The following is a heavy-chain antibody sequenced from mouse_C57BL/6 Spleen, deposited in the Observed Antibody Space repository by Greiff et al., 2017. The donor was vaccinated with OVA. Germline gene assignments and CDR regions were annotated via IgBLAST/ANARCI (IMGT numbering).Heavy chain of an antibody. V-gene: IGHV1-50*01. J-gene: IGHJ2*01. CDR2: IDPSDSYT. CDR3: AREYYGSSLDY. CDR1: GYTFTSYW. Sequence: VKLMESGAELVKPGASVKLSCKASGYTFTSYWMQWVKQRPGQGLEWIGEIDPSDSYTNYNQKFKGKATLTVDTSSSTAYMQLSSLTSEDSAVYYCAREYYGSSLDYWGQGTTLTVSS. D-gene: IGHD1-1*01.